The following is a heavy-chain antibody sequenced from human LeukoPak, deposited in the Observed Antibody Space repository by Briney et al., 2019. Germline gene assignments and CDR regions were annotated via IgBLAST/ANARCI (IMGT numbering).Heavy chain of an antibody. J-gene: IGHJ5*02. CDR1: GGSISSSSYY. Sequence: PSETLSLTCTVSGGSISSSSYYWGWIRQPPGKGLEWIGSIYYSGSTSYNPSLKSRVAISVDTSKNQFSLKLSSVTAADTAVYYCARNSSGGWFDPWGQGTLVTASS. CDR2: IYYSGST. V-gene: IGHV4-39*01. CDR3: ARNSSGGWFDP. D-gene: IGHD6-19*01.